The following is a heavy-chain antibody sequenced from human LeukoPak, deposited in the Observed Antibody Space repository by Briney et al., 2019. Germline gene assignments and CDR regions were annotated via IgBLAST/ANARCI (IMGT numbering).Heavy chain of an antibody. D-gene: IGHD4-11*01. CDR2: MNPNSVNT. CDR3: ARGSNYIDY. Sequence: ASVKVSCKASGYTFTSYDMNWVRQAPGQGIEWIGWMNPNSVNTRYPQKFQARVTITRNTSISTAYMELSSLRSKDTAVYYCARGSNYIDYWGQGTLVTVSS. CDR1: GYTFTSYD. V-gene: IGHV1-8*03. J-gene: IGHJ4*02.